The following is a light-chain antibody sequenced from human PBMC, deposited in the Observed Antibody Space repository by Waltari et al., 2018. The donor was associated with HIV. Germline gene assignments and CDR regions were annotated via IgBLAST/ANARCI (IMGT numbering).Light chain of an antibody. V-gene: IGLV3-25*03. J-gene: IGLJ2*01. CDR1: ALPKQY. CDR2: KDR. CDR3: QSPDSGTYVV. Sequence: SYELTQPPSVSVSTGQTARITCSGDALPKQYAFWYQQKPGQAPVLVIYKDRERPSGIPERFSGSSSGTTVTLTISGVQAEDEADYYCQSPDSGTYVVFGGGTKLTVL.